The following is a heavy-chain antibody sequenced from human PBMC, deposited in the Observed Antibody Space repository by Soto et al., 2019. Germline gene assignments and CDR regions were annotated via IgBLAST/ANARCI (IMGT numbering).Heavy chain of an antibody. D-gene: IGHD6-13*01. V-gene: IGHV1-18*01. CDR2: ISGYNGNT. CDR3: AKVRSGYSNDAFDI. CDR1: GYSFISYG. Sequence: ASVKVSCKASGYSFISYGISWVRQAPGQGLEWMGWISGYNGNTKYAQKVQGRVTMTTDTSTSTAYMELRSLTSDDTAVYYCAKVRSGYSNDAFDIWGQGTMVTVS. J-gene: IGHJ3*02.